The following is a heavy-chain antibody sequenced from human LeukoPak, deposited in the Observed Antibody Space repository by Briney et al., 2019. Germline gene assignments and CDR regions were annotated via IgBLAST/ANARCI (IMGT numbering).Heavy chain of an antibody. V-gene: IGHV3-7*01. CDR3: ASPGEGGRLWDFDY. J-gene: IGHJ4*02. D-gene: IGHD2-21*01. CDR1: GFTFSSYW. Sequence: GGSLRLSCAASGFTFSSYWMSWVRQAPGKGLEWVANIKQDGSEKYYVDSVKGRFTISRDNAENSLYLQMNSQRAEDTAVYYCASPGEGGRLWDFDYWGQGTLVIVSS. CDR2: IKQDGSEK.